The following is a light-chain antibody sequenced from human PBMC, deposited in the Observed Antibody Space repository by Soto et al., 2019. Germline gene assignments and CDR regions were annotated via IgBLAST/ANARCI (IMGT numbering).Light chain of an antibody. J-gene: IGKJ5*01. CDR2: SAS. CDR1: QSISTY. CDR3: QKSYPTPVT. V-gene: IGKV1-39*01. Sequence: DIQMTQSPSSLSASVTDKVTITCRASQSISTYLNWYQQKPGQAPQLLIYSASNLQSGVPSRFSGSGSGTEFTLTISSLQHEEFAAYYCQKSYPTPVTFGQGTRLDIK.